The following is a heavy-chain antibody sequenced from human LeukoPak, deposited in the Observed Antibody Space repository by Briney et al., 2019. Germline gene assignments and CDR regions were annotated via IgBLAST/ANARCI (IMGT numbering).Heavy chain of an antibody. CDR1: GFTFGSYE. J-gene: IGHJ6*04. CDR2: ISSSGSTI. CDR3: ASLEVITFGGVTGAHTKYYYYGMDV. V-gene: IGHV3-48*03. D-gene: IGHD3-16*01. Sequence: QSGGSLRLSCAASGFTFGSYEMNWVRQAPGKGLEWVSYISSSGSTIYYADSVKGRFTISRDNAKNSLYLQMNSLRAEDTAVYYCASLEVITFGGVTGAHTKYYYYGMDVWGKGTTVTVSS.